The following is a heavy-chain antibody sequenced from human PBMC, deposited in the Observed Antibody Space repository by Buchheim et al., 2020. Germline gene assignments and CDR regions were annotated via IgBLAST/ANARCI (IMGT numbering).Heavy chain of an antibody. V-gene: IGHV3-23*01. J-gene: IGHJ3*02. CDR1: GFPFSSYA. CDR2: IIGSGDNT. Sequence: EVQLLESGGDLVQPGGSLRLSCTASGFPFSSYAMSWVRQPPGKGLEWVSVIIGSGDNTYYADSVKDRFIISRDNSKNTLFLLLSSLRDEDTAVYSCAKDFGPGIAAAGPDAFDIWGQGT. D-gene: IGHD6-13*01. CDR3: AKDFGPGIAAAGPDAFDI.